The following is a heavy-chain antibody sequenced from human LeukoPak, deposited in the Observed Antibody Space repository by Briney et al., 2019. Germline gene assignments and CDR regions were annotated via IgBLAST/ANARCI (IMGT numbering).Heavy chain of an antibody. Sequence: SQTLSLTCTVSGGSISSGSYYWSWIRQPAGKGLEWIGRVYTSGSTNYNPSLKSRVTISVDTSKNQFSLKLNSVTAADTAVYYCASSQWVAPGSHWGQGILVTVSS. V-gene: IGHV4-61*02. CDR2: VYTSGST. CDR3: ASSQWVAPGSH. J-gene: IGHJ4*02. CDR1: GGSISSGSYY. D-gene: IGHD1-26*01.